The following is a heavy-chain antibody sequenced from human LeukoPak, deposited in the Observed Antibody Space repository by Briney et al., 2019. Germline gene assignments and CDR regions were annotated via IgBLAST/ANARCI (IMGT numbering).Heavy chain of an antibody. CDR2: INPSGGST. J-gene: IGHJ6*02. CDR3: ARFMTYYYDSSGYPYGMDV. D-gene: IGHD3-22*01. V-gene: IGHV1-46*01. CDR1: GYTFTSYY. Sequence: ASVKVSCKASGYTFTSYYMHWVRQAPGQGLEWMGIINPSGGSTSYAQKFQGRVTMTRDMSTSTVYMELRSLRSDDTAVYYCARFMTYYYDSSGYPYGMDVWGQGTTVTVSS.